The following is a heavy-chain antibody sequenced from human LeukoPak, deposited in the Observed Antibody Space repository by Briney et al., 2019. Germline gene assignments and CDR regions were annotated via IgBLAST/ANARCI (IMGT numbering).Heavy chain of an antibody. J-gene: IGHJ4*02. CDR1: GYMFTSYD. CDR3: AKYKGGDYIDSGKRYYLDH. Sequence: ASVKVSCKASGYMFTSYDINWVRQATGQGLEWMGGMNPDSGKKGQAQKFQGRITMTRNTSISTAYMELSSLGPEDTAVYYCAKYKGGDYIDSGKRYYLDHWGQGTPVTVSS. CDR2: MNPDSGKK. D-gene: IGHD3-10*01. V-gene: IGHV1-8*01.